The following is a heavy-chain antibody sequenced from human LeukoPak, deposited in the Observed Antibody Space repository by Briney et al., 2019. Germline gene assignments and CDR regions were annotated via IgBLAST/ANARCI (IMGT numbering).Heavy chain of an antibody. Sequence: GASVKVSCKASGGTFSSYAISWVRQAPGQGLEWMGGIIPIFGTANYAQKFQGRVTITADESTSTAYMELSSLRSEDTAVYYCARGSLWFGESPLPTPKYFDYWGQGTLVTVSS. D-gene: IGHD3-10*01. J-gene: IGHJ4*02. CDR1: GGTFSSYA. CDR3: ARGSLWFGESPLPTPKYFDY. V-gene: IGHV1-69*13. CDR2: IIPIFGTA.